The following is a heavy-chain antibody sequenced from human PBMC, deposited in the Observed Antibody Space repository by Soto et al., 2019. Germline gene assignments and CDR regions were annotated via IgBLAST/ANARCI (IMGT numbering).Heavy chain of an antibody. J-gene: IGHJ4*02. CDR1: GYTFTSYG. CDR3: ARDSLPTPRYYDFWSGYQPFFDY. Sequence: ASVKVSCKASGYTFTSYGISWVRQAPGQGLEWMGWISAYNGNTNYAQKLQGRVTMTTDTSTSTAYMELRSLRSDDTAVYYCARDSLPTPRYYDFWSGYQPFFDYWGQGTLVTV. CDR2: ISAYNGNT. D-gene: IGHD3-3*01. V-gene: IGHV1-18*01.